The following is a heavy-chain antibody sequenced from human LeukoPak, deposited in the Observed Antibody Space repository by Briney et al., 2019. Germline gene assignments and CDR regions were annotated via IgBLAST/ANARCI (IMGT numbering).Heavy chain of an antibody. D-gene: IGHD2-2*01. CDR1: GFTFSSYG. V-gene: IGHV3-30*02. CDR2: IRYDGSNK. Sequence: GGSLRLSCAASGFTFSSYGMHWVRQAPGKGLEWVAFIRYDGSNKYYADSVKGRFTISRDNSKNTLYLQMSSLRAEDTAVYYRAKDQLGYCSSTSCCPFDYWGQGTLVTVSS. J-gene: IGHJ4*02. CDR3: AKDQLGYCSSTSCCPFDY.